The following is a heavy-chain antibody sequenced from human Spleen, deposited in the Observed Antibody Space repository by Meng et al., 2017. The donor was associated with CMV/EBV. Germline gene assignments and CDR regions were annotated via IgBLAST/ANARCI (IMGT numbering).Heavy chain of an antibody. CDR3: ARGVGFRGLRFLEWLFFAPTIYFDY. V-gene: IGHV1-69*10. CDR1: GGTFSSYA. Sequence: SVKVSCKASGGTFSSYAISWVRQAPGQGLEWMGGIIPILGIANYAQKFQGRVTITADKSTSTAYMELSSLRSEDTAVYYCARGVGFRGLRFLEWLFFAPTIYFDYWGQGTLVTVSS. J-gene: IGHJ4*02. D-gene: IGHD3-3*01. CDR2: IIPILGIA.